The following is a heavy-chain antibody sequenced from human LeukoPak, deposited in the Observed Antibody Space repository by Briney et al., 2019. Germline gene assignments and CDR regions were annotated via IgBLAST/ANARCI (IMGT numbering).Heavy chain of an antibody. D-gene: IGHD3-3*01. CDR2: ISYDGSNK. CDR3: ARGGGNFWSGYYGQIDY. V-gene: IGHV3-30-3*01. Sequence: PGGSLRLSCAASGFTFSSYAMHWVRQAPGKGLEWVAVISYDGSNKYYADSLKGRFTISRDNSKNTLYLQMNSLRAEDTAVYYCARGGGNFWSGYYGQIDYWGQGTLVTVSS. J-gene: IGHJ4*02. CDR1: GFTFSSYA.